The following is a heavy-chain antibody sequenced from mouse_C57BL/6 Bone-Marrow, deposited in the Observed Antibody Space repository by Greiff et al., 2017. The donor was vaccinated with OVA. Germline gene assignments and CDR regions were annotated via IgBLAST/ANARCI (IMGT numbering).Heavy chain of an antibody. J-gene: IGHJ1*03. CDR2: TFYSGIT. CDR1: GFSINSDCY. CDR3: ARDDDYAGDWYFDV. Sequence: EVQVVESGPSLVRPSQTLSLTCTVTGFSINSDCYWIWIRQFPGNKLEYIGYTFYSGITYYNPSLESRTYITRDTSKNQFSLKLSSVTTEDTATYYCARDDDYAGDWYFDVWGTGTTVTVSS. D-gene: IGHD2-4*01. V-gene: IGHV3-3*01.